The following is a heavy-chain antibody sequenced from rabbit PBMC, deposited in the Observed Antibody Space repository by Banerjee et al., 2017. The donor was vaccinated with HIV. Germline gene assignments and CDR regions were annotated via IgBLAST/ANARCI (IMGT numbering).Heavy chain of an antibody. V-gene: IGHV1S45*01. D-gene: IGHD2-1*01. Sequence: QEQLVESGGGLVQPEGSLTLTCTASGFSFSSSYCMCWVRQAPGKGLEWIACIYTGSGGTYYASWAKGRFTISKTSSTTVTLQMTSLTAADTATYFCARDPGDSYDDYGDYGMDLWGQGPWSPS. CDR1: GFSFSSSYC. CDR2: IYTGSGGT. J-gene: IGHJ6*01. CDR3: ARDPGDSYDDYGDYGMDL.